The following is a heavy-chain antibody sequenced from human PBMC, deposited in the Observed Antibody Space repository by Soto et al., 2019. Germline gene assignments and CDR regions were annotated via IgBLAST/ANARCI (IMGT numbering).Heavy chain of an antibody. V-gene: IGHV3-33*01. CDR1: GFTFSSYG. J-gene: IGHJ6*02. D-gene: IGHD3-9*01. Sequence: GGSLRLSCAASGFTFSSYGMHWVRQAPGKGLEWVAVIWYDGSNKYYADSVKGRFTISRDNSKNTLYLQMNSLRAEDTAVYYCARGLVIAYYYYGMDVWGQGTTVTVSS. CDR3: ARGLVIAYYYYGMDV. CDR2: IWYDGSNK.